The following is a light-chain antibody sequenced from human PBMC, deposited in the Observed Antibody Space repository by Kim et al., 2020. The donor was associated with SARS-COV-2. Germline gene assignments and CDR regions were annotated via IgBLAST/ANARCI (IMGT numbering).Light chain of an antibody. Sequence: ASVGDRVTITCRASKEIRSYLVWFQQRPGKAPKTLMSDAAKLQDGVPSNISGSGAGTEFALTISSLQPEDFATYYCQQYKSYPLTFGGGTKEDIK. J-gene: IGKJ4*02. V-gene: IGKV1-16*02. CDR3: QQYKSYPLT. CDR2: DAA. CDR1: KEIRSY.